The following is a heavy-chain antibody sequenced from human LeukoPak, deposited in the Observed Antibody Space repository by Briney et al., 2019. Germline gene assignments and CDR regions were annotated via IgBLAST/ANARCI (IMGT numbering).Heavy chain of an antibody. Sequence: GGSLRLSCAASGFTFSSYAMHWARQAPGKGLEWVAVISYDGSNKYYADSVKGRFTISRDNSKNTLYLQMNSLRAEDTAVYYCAREAYSGYEFFDYWGQGTLVTVSS. CDR2: ISYDGSNK. CDR3: AREAYSGYEFFDY. D-gene: IGHD5-12*01. CDR1: GFTFSSYA. J-gene: IGHJ4*02. V-gene: IGHV3-30-3*01.